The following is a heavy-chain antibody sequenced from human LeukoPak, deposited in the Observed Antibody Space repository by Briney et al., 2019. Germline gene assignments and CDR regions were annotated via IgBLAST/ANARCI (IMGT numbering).Heavy chain of an antibody. CDR2: IIPILGIA. J-gene: IGHJ6*02. CDR3: ARASSPVVDCHYGMDV. Sequence: SVKVSCKASGGTFSSYAISWVRQAPGQGLEWMGRIIPILGIANYAQKFQGRVTITADKSTSTAYMELSSLRSEDTAVYYCARASSPVVDCHYGMDVWGQGTTVTVSS. CDR1: GGTFSSYA. D-gene: IGHD3-9*01. V-gene: IGHV1-69*04.